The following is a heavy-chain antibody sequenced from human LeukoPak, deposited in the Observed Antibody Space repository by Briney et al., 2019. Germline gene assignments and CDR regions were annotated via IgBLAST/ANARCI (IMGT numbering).Heavy chain of an antibody. CDR1: GFTFSSYW. CDR3: ARDPGYYYATYYYYGMDV. CDR2: IKQDGSEK. J-gene: IGHJ6*02. Sequence: GGSLRLSCAASGFTFSSYWMSWVRQAPGMGLEWVANIKQDGSEKYYVDSVKGRFTISRDNAKNSLYLQMNSLRAEDTAVYYCARDPGYYYATYYYYGMDVWGQGTTVTVSS. D-gene: IGHD1-26*01. V-gene: IGHV3-7*01.